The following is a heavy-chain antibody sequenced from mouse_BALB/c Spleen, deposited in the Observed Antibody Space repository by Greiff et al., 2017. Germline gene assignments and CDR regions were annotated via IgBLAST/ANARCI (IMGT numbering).Heavy chain of an antibody. D-gene: IGHD2-4*01. Sequence: QVQLQQSGPELVKPGASVKISCKASGYAFSSSWMNWVKQRPGQGLEWIGQIYPGDGDTNYNGKFKGKATLTADKSSSTAYMQLSSLTSEDSAVYFCARSDYDPFDYWGQGTTLTVSS. CDR1: GYAFSSSW. J-gene: IGHJ2*01. V-gene: IGHV1-80*01. CDR2: IYPGDGDT. CDR3: ARSDYDPFDY.